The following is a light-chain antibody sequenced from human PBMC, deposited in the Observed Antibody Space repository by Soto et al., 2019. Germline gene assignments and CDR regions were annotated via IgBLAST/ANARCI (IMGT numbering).Light chain of an antibody. CDR2: AAS. J-gene: IGKJ5*01. CDR1: QSISSY. Sequence: DIQMTQSPSTLSASVGDRVTITCRPSQSISSYLNWYRHKPGKAPTLLIYAASTLQSGVASRFSGSGSGTHFTLTISNLQPEDFATYYCQQSYGTLPITFGQGTRLENK. V-gene: IGKV1-39*01. CDR3: QQSYGTLPIT.